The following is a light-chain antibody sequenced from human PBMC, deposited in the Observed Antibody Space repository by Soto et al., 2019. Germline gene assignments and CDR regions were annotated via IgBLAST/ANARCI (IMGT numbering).Light chain of an antibody. V-gene: IGKV3-20*01. CDR1: QSVDSAY. CDR3: QQYNNWPPYT. CDR2: SAS. J-gene: IGKJ2*01. Sequence: EIVLTQSPGTLSLSPGERATLSCRASQSVDSAYLAWFQHKPGQAPRLLIYSASIRATGIPDRFSGSGSGTDFSLTISRLEPEDFAVYYCQQYNNWPPYTFGQGTKVDIK.